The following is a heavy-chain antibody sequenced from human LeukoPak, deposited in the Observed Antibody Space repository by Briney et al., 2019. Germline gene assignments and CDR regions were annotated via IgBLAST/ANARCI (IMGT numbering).Heavy chain of an antibody. CDR3: TTLNWNYGQNGY. J-gene: IGHJ4*02. V-gene: IGHV3-23*01. Sequence: GGSLRLSCAASGFTFSSYAMSWVRQAPGKGLEWVSAISGSGGSTYYADSVKGRFTISRDNSKNTLHLQMNSLRAEDTAVYYCTTLNWNYGQNGYWGQGTLVTVSS. CDR1: GFTFSSYA. D-gene: IGHD1-7*01. CDR2: ISGSGGST.